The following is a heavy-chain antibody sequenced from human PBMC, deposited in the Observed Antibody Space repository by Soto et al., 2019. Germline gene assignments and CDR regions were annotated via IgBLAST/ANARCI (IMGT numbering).Heavy chain of an antibody. CDR2: MNPNTGDP. V-gene: IGHV1-8*01. J-gene: IGHJ6*02. CDR1: GYVFTTYD. CDR3: ARGLYCINANCPRPHYYFRMDV. Sequence: QVQLVQSGAEVKKPGASVKVSCTVSGYVFTTYDINWVRQATGGGLEWLGWMNPNTGDPGYAQKFQGRVTMTRDTSISTAYMELSSLTSEDTAVYYCARGLYCINANCPRPHYYFRMDVLGQGATVTVSS. D-gene: IGHD2-8*01.